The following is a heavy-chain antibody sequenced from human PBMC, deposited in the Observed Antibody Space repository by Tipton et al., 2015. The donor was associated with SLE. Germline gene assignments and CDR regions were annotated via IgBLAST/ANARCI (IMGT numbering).Heavy chain of an antibody. CDR3: AREGYCSGGTCYGDSAFDI. D-gene: IGHD2-15*01. Sequence: TLSLTCAVYGGSFSGYYWSWIRQPPGKGLEWIGEINHSGSTNYNPSLKSRVTISVDTSKNQFSLRLSSVTAADTAVYYCAREGYCSGGTCYGDSAFDIWGQGTMVTVSS. J-gene: IGHJ3*02. CDR2: INHSGST. V-gene: IGHV4-34*01. CDR1: GGSFSGYY.